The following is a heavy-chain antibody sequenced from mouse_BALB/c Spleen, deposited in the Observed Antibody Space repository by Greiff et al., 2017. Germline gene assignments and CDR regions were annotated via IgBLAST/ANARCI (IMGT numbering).Heavy chain of an antibody. CDR3: GVRHYYAMDY. V-gene: IGHV3-2*02. Sequence: EVQRVESGPGLVKPSQSLSLTCTVTGYSITSDYAWNWIRQFPGNKLEWMGYISYSGSTSYNPSLKSRISITRDSSKNQFFLQLNSVTTEDTATYYCGVRHYYAMDYWGQGTSVTVSS. CDR2: ISYSGST. D-gene: IGHD1-2*01. J-gene: IGHJ4*01. CDR1: GYSITSDYA.